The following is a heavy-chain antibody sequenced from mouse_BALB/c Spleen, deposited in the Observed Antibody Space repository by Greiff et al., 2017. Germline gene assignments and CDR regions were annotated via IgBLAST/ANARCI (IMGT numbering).Heavy chain of an antibody. CDR2: ISSGGSYT. D-gene: IGHD1-1*01. CDR3: TRALITTNYFDY. J-gene: IGHJ2*01. Sequence: EVNLVESGGGLVKPGGSLKLSCAASGFTFSSYTMSWVRQTPEKRLEWVATISSGGSYTYYPDSVKGRFTISRDNAKNTLYLQMSSLKSEDTAMYYCTRALITTNYFDYWGQGTTLTVSS. CDR1: GFTFSSYT. V-gene: IGHV5-6-4*01.